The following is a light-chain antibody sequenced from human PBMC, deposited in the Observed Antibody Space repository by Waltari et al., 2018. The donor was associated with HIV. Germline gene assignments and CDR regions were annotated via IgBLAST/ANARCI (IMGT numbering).Light chain of an antibody. CDR3: QHYKNLPIT. CDR2: DAS. Sequence: DIQMTQSPSSLSASVGDRVTITCQANQDISNNLNWYQQKPGKAPNLLIFDASILQTGVQSMFIGSGSWTDFTLTISSLQPEDVATYFGQHYKNLPITFGQGTRLEIK. J-gene: IGKJ5*01. V-gene: IGKV1-33*01. CDR1: QDISNN.